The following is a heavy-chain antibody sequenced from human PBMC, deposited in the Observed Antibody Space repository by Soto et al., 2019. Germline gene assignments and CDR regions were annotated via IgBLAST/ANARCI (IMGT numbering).Heavy chain of an antibody. CDR1: GFTFSSYA. CDR2: ISSNGGST. Sequence: GGSLRLSCSVFGFTFSSYAMHWVRQAPGKGLQYVSSISSNGGSTYYADSVKGRFTISRDNSKNTLYLQTSSLRVEDTALYYCVKDRYVDYWGQGALVTVSS. J-gene: IGHJ4*02. CDR3: VKDRYVDY. V-gene: IGHV3-64D*06.